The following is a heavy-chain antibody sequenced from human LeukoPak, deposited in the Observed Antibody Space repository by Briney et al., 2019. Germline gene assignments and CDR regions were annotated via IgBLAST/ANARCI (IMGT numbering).Heavy chain of an antibody. Sequence: KPSQTLSLTCAISGDSVSSNSAAWNWIRQSPSRGLEWLGRTYYRSKWNNDYAVSVKSRITINPDTSKNQFSLKLSSVTAADTAVYYCARVSAALDAFDIWGQGTMVTVSS. J-gene: IGHJ3*02. V-gene: IGHV6-1*01. D-gene: IGHD6-6*01. CDR3: ARVSAALDAFDI. CDR1: GDSVSSNSAA. CDR2: TYYRSKWNN.